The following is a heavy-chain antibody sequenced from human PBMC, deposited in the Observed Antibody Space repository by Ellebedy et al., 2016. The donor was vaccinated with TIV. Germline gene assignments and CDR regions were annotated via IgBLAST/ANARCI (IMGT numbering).Heavy chain of an antibody. CDR2: ISWDGVST. CDR1: GFTLEDYT. CDR3: ARPPAAVAGQDY. V-gene: IGHV3-43*01. Sequence: PGGSLRLSCAASGFTLEDYTMHWVRQAPGKGLEWVSLISWDGVSTYYAGSVKGRFTISRDNAKNSLYLQMHSLRAEDTAVYYCARPPAAVAGQDYWGQGTPVTVSS. D-gene: IGHD6-19*01. J-gene: IGHJ4*02.